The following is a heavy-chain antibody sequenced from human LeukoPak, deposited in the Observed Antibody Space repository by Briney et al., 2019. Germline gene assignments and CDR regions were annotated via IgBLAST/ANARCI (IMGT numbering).Heavy chain of an antibody. J-gene: IGHJ4*02. V-gene: IGHV3-30*18. CDR3: AKSALYGPYGYFDY. Sequence: GSLRLSCAASGFTFSSYGMHWVRQAPGKGLEWVAVISYDGSNKYYPDSVKGRFTISRDNSKNTLYLQINSLRAEDTAVYYCAKSALYGPYGYFDYWGQGTLVTVSS. D-gene: IGHD3-10*01. CDR2: ISYDGSNK. CDR1: GFTFSSYG.